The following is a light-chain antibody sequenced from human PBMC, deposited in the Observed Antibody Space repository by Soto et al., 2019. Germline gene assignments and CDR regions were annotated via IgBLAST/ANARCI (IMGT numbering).Light chain of an antibody. CDR1: SSDVGSYNL. V-gene: IGLV2-23*02. J-gene: IGLJ1*01. CDR3: CSYAGRSTPYV. Sequence: QSALTQPASVSGSPGQSITISCTGTSSDVGSYNLVSWYQQHPGKAPKLMIYEVSKRPSGVSNRFSGSKSDNTASLTISGLQAVDEADYYCCSYAGRSTPYVFGTGTKLTVL. CDR2: EVS.